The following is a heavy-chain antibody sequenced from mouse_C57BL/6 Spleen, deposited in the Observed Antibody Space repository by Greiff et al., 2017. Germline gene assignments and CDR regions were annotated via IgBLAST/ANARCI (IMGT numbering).Heavy chain of an antibody. CDR2: IRLKSDNYAT. J-gene: IGHJ2*01. V-gene: IGHV6-3*01. CDR3: TGPTGSIFDY. Sequence: EVKLVESGGGLVQPGGSMKLSCVASGFTFSNYWMNWVRQSPEKGLEWVAQIRLKSDNYATHYAESVKGRFTISRDDSKSSVYLQMNNLRAEDTGIYYCTGPTGSIFDYWGQGTTLTVSS. D-gene: IGHD1-1*01. CDR1: GFTFSNYW.